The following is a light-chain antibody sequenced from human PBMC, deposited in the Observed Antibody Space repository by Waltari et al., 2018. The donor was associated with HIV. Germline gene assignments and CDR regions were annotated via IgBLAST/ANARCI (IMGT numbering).Light chain of an antibody. Sequence: EVVMSQFPLSLAVTPGQPASISCTSSEGLVYRDGNTYLNWFHQRPGQSPRRLIFRVSNWDPGVPDRFRGSGSHTNVTLEITRVQSDDVGIFYCMQGTHWPPTFGQGTRLEI. CDR2: RVS. J-gene: IGKJ2*01. V-gene: IGKV2D-30*01. CDR3: MQGTHWPPT. CDR1: EGLVYRDGNTY.